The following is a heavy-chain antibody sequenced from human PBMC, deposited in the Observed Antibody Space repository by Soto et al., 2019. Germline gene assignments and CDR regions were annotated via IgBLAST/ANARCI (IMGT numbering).Heavy chain of an antibody. CDR3: ARGYYDILTGPDY. D-gene: IGHD3-9*01. V-gene: IGHV3-48*01. CDR1: GFTFSSYS. Sequence: HPGGSLRLSCAASGFTFSSYSMNWVRQAPGKGLEWVSYISSSSSTIYYADSVKGRFTISRDNAKNSLYLQMNSLRAEDTAVYYCARGYYDILTGPDYWGQGTLVTVSS. CDR2: ISSSSSTI. J-gene: IGHJ4*02.